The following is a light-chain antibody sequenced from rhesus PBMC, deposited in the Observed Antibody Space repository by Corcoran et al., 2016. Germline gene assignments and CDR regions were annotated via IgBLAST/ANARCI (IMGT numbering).Light chain of an antibody. CDR1: QSVSSS. J-gene: IGKJ3*01. CDR3: QQYSNWPLT. Sequence: EIVMTQSPATLSLSPGERATLSCRASQSVSSSLAWYQQNPGLAPRLLTYGASSRATGIPDRFSGSGSGTEFTLTISSLEPEDFAVYYCQQYSNWPLTFGPGTKLDIK. V-gene: IGKV3-42*03. CDR2: GAS.